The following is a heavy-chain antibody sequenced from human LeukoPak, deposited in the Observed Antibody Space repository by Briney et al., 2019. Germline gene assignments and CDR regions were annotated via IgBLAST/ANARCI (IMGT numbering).Heavy chain of an antibody. Sequence: SETLSLTCAVYGGSFSGYYWSWIRQPPGKGLEWIGEINHSGSTNYNPSLKSRVTISVDTSKNQFSLKLSSVTAADTAVYYCARHIPRIAQYYMDVWGKGTTVTISS. CDR1: GGSFSGYY. D-gene: IGHD6-13*01. CDR2: INHSGST. V-gene: IGHV4-34*01. J-gene: IGHJ6*03. CDR3: ARHIPRIAQYYMDV.